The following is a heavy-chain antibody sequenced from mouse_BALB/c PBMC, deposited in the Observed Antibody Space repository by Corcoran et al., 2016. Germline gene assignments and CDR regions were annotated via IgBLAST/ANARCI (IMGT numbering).Heavy chain of an antibody. D-gene: IGHD1-1*01. CDR3: ARSGSSFAY. CDR2: IDPANGNT. V-gene: IGHV14-3*02. J-gene: IGHJ3*01. Sequence: EDQLQQSGAELVKPGASVKLSCTASGFNIKDTYMHWMKQRPEQGLEWIGRIDPANGNTKYDPKFQGKATTTADTSSNTAYLQLSSLTSEDTAVYYCARSGSSFAYWGQGTLVTVSA. CDR1: GFNIKDTY.